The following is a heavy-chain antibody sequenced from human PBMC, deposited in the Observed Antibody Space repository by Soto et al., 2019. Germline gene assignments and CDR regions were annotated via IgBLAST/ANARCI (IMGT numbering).Heavy chain of an antibody. J-gene: IGHJ4*02. CDR1: GFTVSSNY. V-gene: IGHV3-64*01. CDR3: ARAFGWLDY. Sequence: PGGPLSLSCAAFGFTVSSNYMTWVRQAPGKGLEYVSAISSNGGSTYYANSVKGRFTISRDNSKNTLYLQMGSLRAEDMAVYYCARAFGWLDYWGEGT. D-gene: IGHD6-19*01. CDR2: ISSNGGST.